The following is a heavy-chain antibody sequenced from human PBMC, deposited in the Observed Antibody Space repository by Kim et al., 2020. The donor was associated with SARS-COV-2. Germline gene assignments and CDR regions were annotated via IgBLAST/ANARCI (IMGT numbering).Heavy chain of an antibody. CDR1: GFTFGDYA. J-gene: IGHJ3*02. CDR3: AKVGTYGDYADDNGFDI. V-gene: IGHV3-9*01. Sequence: GGSLRLSCAASGFTFGDYAMHWVRQAPGKGLEWVAGISWNSGSRGSADAVKGRFTISIDNAKTYLYLQMNSLRTEDTALYYCAKVGTYGDYADDNGFDIWGQGTMVTVSS. CDR2: ISWNSGSR. D-gene: IGHD4-17*01.